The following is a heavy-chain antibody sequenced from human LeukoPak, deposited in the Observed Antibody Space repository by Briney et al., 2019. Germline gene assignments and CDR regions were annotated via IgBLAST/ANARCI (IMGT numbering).Heavy chain of an antibody. D-gene: IGHD2-21*02. V-gene: IGHV5-51*01. J-gene: IGHJ4*02. CDR2: IYPGDYET. CDR3: AIPPGYCGNDCSFDH. CDR1: GYSFSNYW. Sequence: GESLQISCEGSGYSFSNYWIGWVRQTPGKGLEWMGIIYPGDYETRYSPSFQGLVTISVDKFISTAYLQWSSLKASDTAMYYCAIPPGYCGNDCSFDHWGQGTLVTVSS.